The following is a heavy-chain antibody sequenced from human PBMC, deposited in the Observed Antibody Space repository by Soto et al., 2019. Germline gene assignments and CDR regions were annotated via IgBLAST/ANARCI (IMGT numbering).Heavy chain of an antibody. CDR1: GFTFSSYA. CDR2: ISGSSGST. V-gene: IGHV3-23*01. CDR3: AKFGRYGDYVEKFDY. Sequence: GGSLRLSCAASGFTFSSYAMSWVRQAPGKGLEWVSAISGSSGSTYYADSGKGRFTISRDNSKNTLYLQMNSLGAEDRAVYYCAKFGRYGDYVEKFDYWGQGTRVTVSS. J-gene: IGHJ4*02. D-gene: IGHD4-17*01.